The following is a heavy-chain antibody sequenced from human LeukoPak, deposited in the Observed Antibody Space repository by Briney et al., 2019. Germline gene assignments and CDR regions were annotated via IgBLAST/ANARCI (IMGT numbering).Heavy chain of an antibody. V-gene: IGHV4-59*01. CDR1: GGSLSGYY. D-gene: IGHD5-18*01. CDR2: MSDSGKT. J-gene: IGHJ4*02. Sequence: SETLSLTCAVSGGSLSGYYWTWARPPPGKGLEWICYMSDSGKTNYNPSLRSRVTISVDPSNNQFSLKLSSVTAADTALYCGAISCVRGSSYGYFEYWGQGTLVTVSS. CDR3: AISCVRGSSYGYFEY.